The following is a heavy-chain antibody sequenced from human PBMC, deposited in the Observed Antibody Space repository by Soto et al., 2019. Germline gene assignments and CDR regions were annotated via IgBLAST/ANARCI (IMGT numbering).Heavy chain of an antibody. V-gene: IGHV4-39*01. CDR1: GGSITTATDY. J-gene: IGHJ4*02. D-gene: IGHD3-10*02. Sequence: SETLSLTCTVSGGSITTATDYWGWIRQAPGRGLEWIANVYHRGNTYYNPSLKSRVTISVDTSKNQFSLKVTSVTAADTAVYYCARLSSENYCVRFDYWAQGTPVTVSS. CDR3: ARLSSENYCVRFDY. CDR2: VYHRGNT.